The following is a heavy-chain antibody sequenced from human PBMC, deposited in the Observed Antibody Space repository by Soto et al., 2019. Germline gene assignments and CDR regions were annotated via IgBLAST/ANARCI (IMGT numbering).Heavy chain of an antibody. CDR3: ATTPYYDILTGYSPDYYYYYMDV. CDR1: GFTVSSNY. J-gene: IGHJ6*03. CDR2: IYSGGST. Sequence: PGGSLRLSCAASGFTVSSNYMSWVRQAPGKGLEWVSVIYSGGSTYYADSVKGRFTISRDNSKNTLYLQMNSLRAEDTAVYYCATTPYYDILTGYSPDYYYYYMDVWGKGTTVTVSS. V-gene: IGHV3-66*01. D-gene: IGHD3-9*01.